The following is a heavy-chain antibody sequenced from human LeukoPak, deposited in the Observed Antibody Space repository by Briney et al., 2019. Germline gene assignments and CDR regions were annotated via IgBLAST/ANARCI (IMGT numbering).Heavy chain of an antibody. V-gene: IGHV4-39*01. CDR3: ARRSISHYYYMDV. CDR1: GGSISSSSYY. Sequence: SETLSLTCTVSGGSISSSSYYWGWIRQPPGKGLDWIGSVYYSGSTYYNPSLKSRVTISVDTSKNQFSLKLSPVTAADTAVYYCARRSISHYYYMDVWGKGTTVTVSS. J-gene: IGHJ6*03. CDR2: VYYSGST.